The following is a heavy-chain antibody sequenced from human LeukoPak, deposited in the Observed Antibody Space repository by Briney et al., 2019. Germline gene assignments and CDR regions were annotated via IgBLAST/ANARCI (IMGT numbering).Heavy chain of an antibody. CDR1: GGSISSYY. CDR3: AREDHDILTGYPNWFDP. J-gene: IGHJ5*02. CDR2: IYTSGST. D-gene: IGHD3-9*01. V-gene: IGHV4-4*07. Sequence: SETLSLTCTVSGGSISSYYWSWIRQPAGKGLEWIGRIYTSGSTNYNPSLKSRVTVSVDTSKNQFSLKLGSVTAADTAVYYCAREDHDILTGYPNWFDPWGQGTLVTVSS.